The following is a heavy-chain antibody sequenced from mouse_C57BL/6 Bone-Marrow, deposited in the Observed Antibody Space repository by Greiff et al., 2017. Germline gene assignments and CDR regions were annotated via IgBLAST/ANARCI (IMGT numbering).Heavy chain of an antibody. CDR2: IWRGGST. D-gene: IGHD1-1*01. V-gene: IGHV2-5*01. CDR3: AKDYGSSYCYAMDY. Sequence: QVQLQQSGPGLVQPSQSLSITCTVSGFSLTSYGVHWVRQSPGKGLEWLGVIWRGGSTDYNAALMSRLSITKDNSKSQVFFKMNSLQAYDTAIYYCAKDYGSSYCYAMDYWGQGTSVTVSS. CDR1: GFSLTSYG. J-gene: IGHJ4*01.